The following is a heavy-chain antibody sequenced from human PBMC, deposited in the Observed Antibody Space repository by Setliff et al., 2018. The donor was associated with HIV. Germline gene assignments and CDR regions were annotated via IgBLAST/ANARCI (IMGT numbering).Heavy chain of an antibody. Sequence: GGSLRLSCVVSGFTFSDLYMNWVRQAPGKGLEWIGRTKNKANSYSTEYAASVKGRFTISRDNAKNTLYLQMNSLRAEDTAVYYCARSYPYSSGWFDYWGQGTLVTSPQ. CDR2: TKNKANSYST. CDR3: ARSYPYSSGWFDY. V-gene: IGHV3-72*01. CDR1: GFTFSDLY. J-gene: IGHJ5*01. D-gene: IGHD6-19*01.